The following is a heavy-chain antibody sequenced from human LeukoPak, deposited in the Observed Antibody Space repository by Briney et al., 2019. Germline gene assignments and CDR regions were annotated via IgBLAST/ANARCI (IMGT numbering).Heavy chain of an antibody. D-gene: IGHD2-2*01. V-gene: IGHV3-48*04. J-gene: IGHJ4*02. CDR1: GFTFSSYS. CDR2: ISSSSSTI. CDR3: ARDKRYCSSTSCRSSFDY. Sequence: GGSLRLSCAASGFTFSSYSMNWVRQAPGKGLEWVSYISSSSSTIYYADSVKGRFTISRDNAKNSLYLQMNSLRAEDTAVYYCARDKRYCSSTSCRSSFDYWGQGTLVTVSS.